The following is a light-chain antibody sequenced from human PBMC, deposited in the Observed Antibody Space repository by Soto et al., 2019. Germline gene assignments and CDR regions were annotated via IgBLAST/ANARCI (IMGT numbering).Light chain of an antibody. V-gene: IGKV3-15*01. CDR2: GAS. J-gene: IGKJ1*01. CDR3: QQYNHWPLT. Sequence: MTQSPLSLPFTLGQPATLSCRSSQSVSSSYLAWYQQKPGQAPRLLIYGASTRATGIPARFSGSGSGTEFTLTISYLQSEDFATYYCQQYNHWPLTFGQGTKVDIK. CDR1: QSVSSSY.